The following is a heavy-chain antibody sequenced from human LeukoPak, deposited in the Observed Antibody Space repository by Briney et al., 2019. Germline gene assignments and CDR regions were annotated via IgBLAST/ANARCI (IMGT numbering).Heavy chain of an antibody. D-gene: IGHD2-15*01. J-gene: IGHJ3*02. V-gene: IGHV4-38-2*02. CDR3: ARYCSGGSCFETFDI. CDR1: GYSISSGYY. CDR2: IYHSGAT. Sequence: SETLSLTCTVSGYSISSGYYWGWIRQSPEKGLEWIGSIYHSGATYYNPSLKSRVTISVDTSKNQFSLRLSSVTAADTAMYYCARYCSGGSCFETFDIWGQGTMVTVSS.